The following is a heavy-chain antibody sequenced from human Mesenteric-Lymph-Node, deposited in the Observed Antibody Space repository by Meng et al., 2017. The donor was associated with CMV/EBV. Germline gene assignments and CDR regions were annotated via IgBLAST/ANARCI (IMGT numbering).Heavy chain of an antibody. CDR3: ARMDSSSYTHDY. Sequence: GGSLRLSCAASGFTFSDYYMSWIRQAPGKGLVWVSRINSDGSITSYADSVKGRFTISRDNAKNTLYLQMNSLRAEDTAVYYCARMDSSSYTHDYWGQGTLVTVSS. D-gene: IGHD6-6*01. CDR2: INSDGSIT. V-gene: IGHV3-74*01. CDR1: GFTFSDYY. J-gene: IGHJ4*02.